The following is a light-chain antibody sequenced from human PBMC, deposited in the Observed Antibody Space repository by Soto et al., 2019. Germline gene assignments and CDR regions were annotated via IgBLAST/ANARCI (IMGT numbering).Light chain of an antibody. J-gene: IGKJ4*01. V-gene: IGKV1-39*01. CDR2: AAS. Sequence: DIQMTQSPSSLSASVGDRVTITCRAGQNIGSHLNWYQHKPGKAPKPLIFAASRLQSGVPSRFSGGGSGTDFTLTISNLQPEDFATYYCQQSYNTVRTFGGGTRVEIK. CDR1: QNIGSH. CDR3: QQSYNTVRT.